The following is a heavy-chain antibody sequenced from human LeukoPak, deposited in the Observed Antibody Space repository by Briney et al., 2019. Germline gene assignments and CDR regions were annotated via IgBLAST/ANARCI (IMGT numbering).Heavy chain of an antibody. Sequence: PGGSLRLSCAASGFTFSSYEMNWVRQAPGKGLEWVSYISSSGSTIYYADSVKGRFTISRDNAKNSLYLQMNSLRAEDTAVYYCARENSISSWGYYYYGMDVWGQGTTVTVSS. D-gene: IGHD6-13*01. CDR2: ISSSGSTI. CDR1: GFTFSSYE. J-gene: IGHJ6*02. V-gene: IGHV3-48*03. CDR3: ARENSISSWGYYYYGMDV.